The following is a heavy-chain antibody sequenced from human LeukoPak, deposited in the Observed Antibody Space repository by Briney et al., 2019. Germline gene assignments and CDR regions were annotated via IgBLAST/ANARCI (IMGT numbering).Heavy chain of an antibody. CDR2: ISSSSSYI. CDR3: ASSWDNYFDY. D-gene: IGHD1-26*01. Sequence: PGGSLRLSCAASGFTFSSYAMSWVRQAPGKGLEWVSSISSSSSYIYYADSVKGRFTISRDNAKNSLYLQMNSLRAEDTAVYYCASSWDNYFDYWGQGTLVTVSS. J-gene: IGHJ4*02. CDR1: GFTFSSYA. V-gene: IGHV3-21*01.